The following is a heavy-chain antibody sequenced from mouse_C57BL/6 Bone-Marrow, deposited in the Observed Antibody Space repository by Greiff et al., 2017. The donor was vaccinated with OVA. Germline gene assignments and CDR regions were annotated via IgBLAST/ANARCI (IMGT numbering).Heavy chain of an antibody. V-gene: IGHV5-6*02. Sequence: DVMLVESGGDLVKPGGSLKLSCAASGFTFSSYGMSWVRQTPDKRLEWVATISSGGSYTYYPDSVKGRFTISRDNAKNTLYLQMSSLKSDDTAMYYCARQLSFDVWGTGTTVTVSS. CDR1: GFTFSSYG. CDR3: ARQLSFDV. CDR2: ISSGGSYT. J-gene: IGHJ1*03. D-gene: IGHD2-12*01.